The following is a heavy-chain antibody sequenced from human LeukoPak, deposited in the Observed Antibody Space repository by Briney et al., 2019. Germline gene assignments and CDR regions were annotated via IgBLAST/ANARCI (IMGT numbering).Heavy chain of an antibody. Sequence: SETLSLTCAVYGGSFSGYYWSWIRQPPGKGLVWIGEINHSGSTNYNPSLKSRVTISVDTSKNQFSLKLSSVTAADAAVYYCARVIYGTSCYDCWGQGTLVSVSS. D-gene: IGHD2-2*01. CDR1: GGSFSGYY. CDR3: ARVIYGTSCYDC. CDR2: INHSGST. V-gene: IGHV4-34*01. J-gene: IGHJ4*02.